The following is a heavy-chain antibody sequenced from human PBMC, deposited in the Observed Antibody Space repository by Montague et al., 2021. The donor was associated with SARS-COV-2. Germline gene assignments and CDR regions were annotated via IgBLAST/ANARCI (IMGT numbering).Heavy chain of an antibody. CDR3: AKFPQRNYDILIDDAFDI. Sequence: SLRLSCAASVFTVDDYAMHLVRQAPVKGLEWVSGISWNINSIGYSYSVKVRFTISRDNATNSLYLQMNSLRAEDTALYYCAKFPQRNYDILIDDAFDIWGQGKMVTGSS. D-gene: IGHD3-9*01. CDR1: VFTVDDYA. CDR2: ISWNINSI. J-gene: IGHJ3*02. V-gene: IGHV3-9*01.